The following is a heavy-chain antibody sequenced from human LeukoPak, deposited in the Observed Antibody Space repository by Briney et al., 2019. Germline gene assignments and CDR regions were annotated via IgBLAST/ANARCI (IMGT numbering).Heavy chain of an antibody. D-gene: IGHD5-18*01. CDR1: GGSFSGYY. V-gene: IGHV4-34*01. CDR3: ARHDTAMALIDY. Sequence: SETLSLTCAVYGGSFSGYYWSWIRQPPGKGLEWIGEINHSGSTNYNPSLKSRVTISVDTSKNQFSLKLSSVTAADTAVYYCARHDTAMALIDYWGQGTLVTVSS. J-gene: IGHJ4*02. CDR2: INHSGST.